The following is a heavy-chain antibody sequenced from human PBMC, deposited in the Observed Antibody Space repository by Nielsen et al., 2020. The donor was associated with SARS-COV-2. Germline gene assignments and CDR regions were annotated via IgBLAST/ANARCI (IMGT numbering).Heavy chain of an antibody. CDR3: ARKLYGILTGQRVAGFDP. V-gene: IGHV4-34*01. Sequence: PETLSLTCAVYGGSFSVYYWSWIRQPPGKGLEWIGEINHSGSTNYNPSLKSRVTISVDTSKNQFSLKLSSVTAADTAVYYCARKLYGILTGQRVAGFDPWGQGTLVTVSS. CDR2: INHSGST. D-gene: IGHD3-9*01. J-gene: IGHJ5*02. CDR1: GGSFSVYY.